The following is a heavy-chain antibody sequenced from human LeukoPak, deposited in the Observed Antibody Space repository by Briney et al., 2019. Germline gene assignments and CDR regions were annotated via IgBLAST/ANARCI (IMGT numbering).Heavy chain of an antibody. J-gene: IGHJ5*02. CDR1: GFTFGGFT. CDR3: AKDLNYGDGRWEFDP. V-gene: IGHV3-23*01. CDR2: ILADADGGRT. D-gene: IGHD4-17*01. Sequence: AGGPLRLSCAASGFTFGGFTMAWVRQTPRKGLEWLSGILADADGGRTYYADSVKGRFTISRDNSKNTLYLQMNNLRADDTAVYFYAKDLNYGDGRWEFDPWGQGTLVTV.